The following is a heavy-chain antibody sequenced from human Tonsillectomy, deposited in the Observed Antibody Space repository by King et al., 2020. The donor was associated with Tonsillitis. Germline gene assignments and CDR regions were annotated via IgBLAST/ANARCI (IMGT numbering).Heavy chain of an antibody. J-gene: IGHJ4*02. D-gene: IGHD3-22*01. CDR3: ARQNYDSILFYYGYYFDY. CDR2: VSPRGGNI. V-gene: IGHV3-11*01. Sequence: VQLVESGGGLVKPGGSLRLSCAASGFTFSDYYMSWIRQAPGKGLEWVSSVSPRGGNINYADSVKGRFTISRDNAKNSLYLHMDTLRADDTAVYYCARQNYDSILFYYGYYFDYWGQGALVTVSS. CDR1: GFTFSDYY.